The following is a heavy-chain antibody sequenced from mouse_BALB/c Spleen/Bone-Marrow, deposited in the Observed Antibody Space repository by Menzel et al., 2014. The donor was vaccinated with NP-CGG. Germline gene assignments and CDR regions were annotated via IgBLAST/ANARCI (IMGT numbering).Heavy chain of an antibody. Sequence: VQLQQSGAEPVRPGASVKLSCKASGYTFTSYWINWVKQRPGQGLEWIGNIYPSDSYTNYNQKFKDKATLTVDKSSSTAYMQLSSPTSEDSAVYYCTRSYGSSYEYYFDYWGQGTTLTASS. V-gene: IGHV1-69*02. CDR1: GYTFTSYW. CDR3: TRSYGSSYEYYFDY. J-gene: IGHJ2*01. D-gene: IGHD1-1*01. CDR2: IYPSDSYT.